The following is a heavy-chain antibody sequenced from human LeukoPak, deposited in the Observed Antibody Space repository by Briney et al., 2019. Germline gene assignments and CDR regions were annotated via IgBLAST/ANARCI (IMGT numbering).Heavy chain of an antibody. V-gene: IGHV3-30-3*01. CDR1: GYTFSSYA. D-gene: IGHD3-3*01. J-gene: IGHJ6*02. CDR3: ARDFGYGDFWSGYYAHYYYYGMDV. Sequence: GGSLRLSCAASGYTFSSYAMHWVRQAPGKGLEWVAVISYDGSNKYYADSVKGRFTISRDNSKNTLYLQMNSLRAEDTAVYYCARDFGYGDFWSGYYAHYYYYGMDVWGQGTTVTVSS. CDR2: ISYDGSNK.